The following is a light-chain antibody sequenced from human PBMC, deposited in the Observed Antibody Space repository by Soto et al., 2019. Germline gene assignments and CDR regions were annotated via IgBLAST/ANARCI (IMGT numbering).Light chain of an antibody. CDR2: EDN. J-gene: IGLJ2*01. CDR1: SGSIASNY. Sequence: NFMLTQPHSVSESPGKTVTISCTRSSGSIASNYVQWYQQRPGSAPTTVIYEDNQRPSGVPDRFSGSIDSSSNSASLTISXLXTEDEADYYCQSYDSSNHVVFGGGTQLTVL. V-gene: IGLV6-57*03. CDR3: QSYDSSNHVV.